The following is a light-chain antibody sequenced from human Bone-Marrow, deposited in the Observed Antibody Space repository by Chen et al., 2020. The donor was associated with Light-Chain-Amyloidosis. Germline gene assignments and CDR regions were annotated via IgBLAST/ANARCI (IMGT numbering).Light chain of an antibody. CDR2: KAS. CDR3: QQYKTYYT. CDR1: QRISDS. J-gene: IGKJ2*01. Sequence: DIQMTQSRSSLFASIGDRVTITCLASQRISDSLAWYQQKPGKPPTFLIYKASTLASGVPSRFSGSGSGTEFTLTITSLQPDDFATYYCQQYKTYYTFGQGTKLEI. V-gene: IGKV1-5*03.